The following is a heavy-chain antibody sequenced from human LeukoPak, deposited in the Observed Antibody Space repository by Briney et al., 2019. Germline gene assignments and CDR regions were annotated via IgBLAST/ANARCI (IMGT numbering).Heavy chain of an antibody. J-gene: IGHJ3*02. V-gene: IGHV4-59*12. Sequence: SETLSLTCTVSGGSISSYHWSWIRQTPGRGLEWIGYINYSGSTNYRPSLKSRVTISVDTSKNQFSLKLSSVTAADTAVYYCAREMWGRITMIVVVHDAFDIWGQGTMVTVSS. CDR3: AREMWGRITMIVVVHDAFDI. CDR2: INYSGST. D-gene: IGHD3-22*01. CDR1: GGSISSYH.